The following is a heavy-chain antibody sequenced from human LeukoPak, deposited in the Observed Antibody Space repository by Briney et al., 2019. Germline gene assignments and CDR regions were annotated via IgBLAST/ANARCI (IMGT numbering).Heavy chain of an antibody. CDR1: GGPVSNTNYY. CDR3: GGITGTRRGFDI. J-gene: IGHJ3*02. Sequence: SETLSLTCTVSGGPVSNTNYYWAWIRQPPGKGLEWIGSVSHSGSTYYNPSLKSRVSTSVDTSKNQFFLRLSSVTAADTAVYYCGGITGTRRGFDIWGQGTMVTVSS. V-gene: IGHV4-39*07. D-gene: IGHD1-20*01. CDR2: VSHSGST.